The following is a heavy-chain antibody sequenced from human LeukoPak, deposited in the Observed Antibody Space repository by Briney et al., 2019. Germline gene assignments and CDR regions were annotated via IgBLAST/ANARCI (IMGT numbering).Heavy chain of an antibody. CDR3: ARGRGVFVVVPASNNWFDP. J-gene: IGHJ5*02. D-gene: IGHD2-2*01. V-gene: IGHV1-8*03. CDR2: MNPNSGNT. Sequence: ASVKVSCKASGYTFTSYDINWVRQATGQGLEWMGWMNPNSGNTGYAQKFQGRVTITRNTSISTAYMELSSLRSEDTAVYYCARGRGVFVVVPASNNWFDPWGQGTLVTVSS. CDR1: GYTFTSYD.